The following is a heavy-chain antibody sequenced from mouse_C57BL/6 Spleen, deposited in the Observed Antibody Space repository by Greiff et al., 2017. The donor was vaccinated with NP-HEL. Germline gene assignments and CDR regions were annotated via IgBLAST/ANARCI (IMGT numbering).Heavy chain of an antibody. Sequence: QVQLKQPGAELVRPGSSVKLSCKASGYTFTSYWMHWVKQRPIQGLEWIGNIDPSDSETHYNQKFKDKATLTVDKSSSTAYMQLSSLTSEDSAVYYCARGDDGYYYYWGQGTTLTVSS. J-gene: IGHJ2*01. D-gene: IGHD2-3*01. CDR2: IDPSDSET. CDR1: GYTFTSYW. CDR3: ARGDDGYYYY. V-gene: IGHV1-52*01.